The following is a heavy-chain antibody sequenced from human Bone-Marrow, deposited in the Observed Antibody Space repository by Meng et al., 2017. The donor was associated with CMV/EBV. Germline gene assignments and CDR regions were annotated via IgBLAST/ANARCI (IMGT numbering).Heavy chain of an antibody. Sequence: SQTLSLTCAISGDSVSSNSAAWNWIRQSPSRGLEWLGRTYYRSKWYNDYAVSVKSRITINPDTSKNQFSLQLNSVTPEDTAVYYCAKGSLRDPVTPYYYYYGMDVWGQGTTVTVSS. CDR2: TYYRSKWYN. CDR1: GDSVSSNSAA. V-gene: IGHV6-1*01. D-gene: IGHD4-17*01. CDR3: AKGSLRDPVTPYYYYYGMDV. J-gene: IGHJ6*02.